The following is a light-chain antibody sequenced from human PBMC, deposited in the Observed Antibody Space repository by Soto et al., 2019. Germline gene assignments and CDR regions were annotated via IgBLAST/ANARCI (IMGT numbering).Light chain of an antibody. J-gene: IGKJ3*01. CDR2: WAS. CDR3: QQYYSTPFT. CDR1: QSVLYSSMNKNY. Sequence: DIVMTQSPDSLAVSLGERATINCKSSQSVLYSSMNKNYLAWFQQKPGQPPKLLLYWASTLESGVHDRIIGSGSGTDFTLPITSLQAEDVAVYYCQQYYSTPFTFGPGTKVVIK. V-gene: IGKV4-1*01.